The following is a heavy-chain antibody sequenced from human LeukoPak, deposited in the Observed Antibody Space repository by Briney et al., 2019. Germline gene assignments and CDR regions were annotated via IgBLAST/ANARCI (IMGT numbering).Heavy chain of an antibody. Sequence: TSETLSLTCTVSGGSISSYYWSWIRQPPGKGLEWIGYVYYSGSTNYNPSLKSRVTISVDTSENQFSLKLSSVTAADTAVYYCASSLGYCSSTSCADFFDYWGQGTLVTVSS. CDR3: ASSLGYCSSTSCADFFDY. J-gene: IGHJ4*02. CDR2: VYYSGST. V-gene: IGHV4-59*01. CDR1: GGSISSYY. D-gene: IGHD2-2*01.